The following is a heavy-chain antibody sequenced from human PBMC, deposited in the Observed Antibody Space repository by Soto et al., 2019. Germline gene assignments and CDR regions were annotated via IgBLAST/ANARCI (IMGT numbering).Heavy chain of an antibody. CDR3: AKDPVPQLLPSWWFDP. CDR1: GFAFGAYA. Sequence: EVPLLESGGGLVPPGGSLRLSYAASGFAFGAYAMTWVRQAPGKGLEWVSVISGAGGNTYYADSVKGRFTVSRDNSQKMLYLEMNSLRVEDTAIYYCAKDPVPQLLPSWWFDPWGQGTRVTVSS. D-gene: IGHD2-2*01. CDR2: ISGAGGNT. J-gene: IGHJ5*02. V-gene: IGHV3-23*01.